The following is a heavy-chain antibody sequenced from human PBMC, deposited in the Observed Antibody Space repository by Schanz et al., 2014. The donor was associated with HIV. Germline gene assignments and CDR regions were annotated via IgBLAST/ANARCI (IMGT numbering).Heavy chain of an antibody. Sequence: QVQLVESGGGVVQPGRSLRLSCAGSGLTFSSYGMHWVRQAPGKGLEWVAGISYDGVNVYYADSVKGRFTISRVNSKNTLFLQMNSLRAEDTAMYYCAKDQGDVTGTPFDYWGQGTLVTVSS. V-gene: IGHV3-30*18. CDR2: ISYDGVNV. CDR3: AKDQGDVTGTPFDY. D-gene: IGHD1-20*01. CDR1: GLTFSSYG. J-gene: IGHJ4*02.